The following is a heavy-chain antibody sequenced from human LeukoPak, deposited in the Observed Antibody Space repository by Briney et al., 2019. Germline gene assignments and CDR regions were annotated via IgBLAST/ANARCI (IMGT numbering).Heavy chain of an antibody. V-gene: IGHV1-69*04. Sequence: ASVKVSCKASGSIFSNYAITWVRQAPGQGLEWMGRIIPMLGVANNAETFRDRVTINADKSTNTMYLELSSLKSEDTAVYYCARERSDCSGSACYSRNRNHSGLDVWGQGTTVTVS. CDR1: GSIFSNYA. CDR2: IIPMLGVA. D-gene: IGHD2-15*01. CDR3: ARERSDCSGSACYSRNRNHSGLDV. J-gene: IGHJ6*02.